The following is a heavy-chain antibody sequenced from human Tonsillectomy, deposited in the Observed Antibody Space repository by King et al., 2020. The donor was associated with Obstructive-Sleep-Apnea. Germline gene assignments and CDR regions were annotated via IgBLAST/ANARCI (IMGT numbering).Heavy chain of an antibody. D-gene: IGHD1-26*01. V-gene: IGHV1-69*04. CDR2: IIPILGIA. J-gene: IGHJ4*02. CDR3: ARGGIVGAIRPFDY. Sequence: QLVQSGAEVKKPGSSVKVSCKASGGTFSSYAISWVRQAPGQGLEWMGGIIPILGIANYAQKFQGRVTITADKSTSTAYMELSSLRSEDTAVYYCARGGIVGAIRPFDYWGQGTLVTVSS. CDR1: GGTFSSYA.